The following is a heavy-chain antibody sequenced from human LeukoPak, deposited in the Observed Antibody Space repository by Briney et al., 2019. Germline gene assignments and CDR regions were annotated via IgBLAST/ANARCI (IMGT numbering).Heavy chain of an antibody. Sequence: SETLSLTCAVYEGSLSGYWWSWIRESPGKGLEWIGEISHSGITTYNPSFKSRVTMSGDTSSKQVSMKMTSVTAADTAVYFCARGGYYIWGMFGFWSQGTQGTVSS. CDR1: EGSLSGYW. V-gene: IGHV4-34*01. CDR3: ARGGYYIWGMFGF. D-gene: IGHD3-16*01. J-gene: IGHJ4*02. CDR2: ISHSGIT.